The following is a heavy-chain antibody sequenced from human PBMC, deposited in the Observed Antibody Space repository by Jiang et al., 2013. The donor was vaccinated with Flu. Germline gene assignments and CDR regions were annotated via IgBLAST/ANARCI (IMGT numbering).Heavy chain of an antibody. Sequence: GAEVKKPGSSVKVSCKASGGTFSSYAISWVRQAPGQGLEWMGGIIPILGIANYAQKFQGRVTITADKSTSTAYMELSSLRSEDTAVYYCARDRVTMMGPEYFQHWGQGTLVTVSS. V-gene: IGHV1-69*10. D-gene: IGHD3-22*01. J-gene: IGHJ1*01. CDR3: ARDRVTMMGPEYFQH. CDR2: IIPILGIA. CDR1: GGTFSSYA.